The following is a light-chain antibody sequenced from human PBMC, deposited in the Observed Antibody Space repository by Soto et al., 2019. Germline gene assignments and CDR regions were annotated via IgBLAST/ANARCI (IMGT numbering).Light chain of an antibody. J-gene: IGKJ5*01. CDR1: QSVSSSY. Sequence: EIVLTQSPGTLSLSPGERATLACRASQSVSSSYLAWYQQKPGQAPRRLIYGASSRATGIPDRFSGSGSGTDFTLTISRLEPEDFAVYYCQQYGSSPSGTFGHRTRLEIK. CDR3: QQYGSSPSGT. V-gene: IGKV3-20*01. CDR2: GAS.